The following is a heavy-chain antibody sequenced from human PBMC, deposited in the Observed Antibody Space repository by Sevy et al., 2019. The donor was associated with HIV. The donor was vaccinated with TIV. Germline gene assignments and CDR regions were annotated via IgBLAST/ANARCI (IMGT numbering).Heavy chain of an antibody. D-gene: IGHD6-13*01. CDR2: INPNSGGT. V-gene: IGHV1-2*06. Sequence: ASVKVSCKASGYTFTGYYMHWVRQAPGQGLEWMGRINPNSGGTNYAQTFQGRVTMTRDTSISTAYMELSRLRSDDTAVYYCARDRWPYSRDLASAFDIWGQGTMVTVSS. CDR1: GYTFTGYY. CDR3: ARDRWPYSRDLASAFDI. J-gene: IGHJ3*02.